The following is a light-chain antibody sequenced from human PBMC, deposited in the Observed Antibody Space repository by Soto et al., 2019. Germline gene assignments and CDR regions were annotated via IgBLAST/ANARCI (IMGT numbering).Light chain of an antibody. Sequence: DIQMTQSPSSLSASVGDRVTITCRASESIANYLNWYQQKPGKAPNLLIYAASTLQTGVPSRFSGSGSGTDFTLTNSSLQTEDFATYFCQQSYISPYTFGQGTKLDI. J-gene: IGKJ2*01. CDR3: QQSYISPYT. CDR2: AAS. V-gene: IGKV1-39*01. CDR1: ESIANY.